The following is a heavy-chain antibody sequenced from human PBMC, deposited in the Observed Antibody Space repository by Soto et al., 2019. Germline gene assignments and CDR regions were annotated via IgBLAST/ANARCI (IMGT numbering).Heavy chain of an antibody. D-gene: IGHD7-27*01. V-gene: IGHV3-30*18. Sequence: QVQLVESGGGVVQPGRSLRLSCAASGFTFSSYGMHWVRQAPGKGLEWVAGISYDGSNKYYADSVKGRFTIYRDNSKNTLYLQMNSLRAEDTAVYYCAKDLGHGGRGAFDIWGQGTMVTVSS. CDR1: GFTFSSYG. J-gene: IGHJ3*02. CDR3: AKDLGHGGRGAFDI. CDR2: ISYDGSNK.